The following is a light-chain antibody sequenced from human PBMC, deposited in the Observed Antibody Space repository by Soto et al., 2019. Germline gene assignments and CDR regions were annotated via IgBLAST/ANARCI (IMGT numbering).Light chain of an antibody. J-gene: IGKJ4*01. CDR1: QSVSGY. V-gene: IGKV3-11*01. CDR2: DAS. Sequence: EIVLTQSPDTLSLSPGERATLSCRASQSVSGYLGWYQQKPGQAPRLLIYDASNRAYGVPASFRGSGSGTNFTLTIASLEPDDFAGYYCHQRSNWPYLSFGGGTRV. CDR3: HQRSNWPYLS.